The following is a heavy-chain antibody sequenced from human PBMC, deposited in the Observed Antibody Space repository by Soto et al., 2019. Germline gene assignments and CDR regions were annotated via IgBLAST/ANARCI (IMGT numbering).Heavy chain of an antibody. Sequence: ASVKVSCKASGGTFSSYAISWVRQAPGQGLEWMGGIIPIFGTANYAQKFQGRVTITADESTSTAYMELSSLRSEDTAVYYCARDLGLGYCSGGSCYSGXGRDWFDPWGQGTLVTVSS. J-gene: IGHJ5*02. V-gene: IGHV1-69*13. D-gene: IGHD2-15*01. CDR1: GGTFSSYA. CDR2: IIPIFGTA. CDR3: ARDLGLGYCSGGSCYSGXGRDWFDP.